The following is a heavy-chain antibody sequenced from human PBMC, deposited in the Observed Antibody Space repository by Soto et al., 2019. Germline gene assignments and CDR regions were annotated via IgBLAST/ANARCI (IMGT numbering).Heavy chain of an antibody. D-gene: IGHD2-8*02. CDR3: ACWGQIVPVAPSDFDR. CDR1: GFPFTNYW. V-gene: IGHV3-74*01. J-gene: IGHJ4*02. Sequence: GGSLRLSCAASGFPFTNYWMNWVRQTPGKGLMWVSRISPDGSDVGYADSVEGRFTVSRDNAKNTLYLQMHSLRAEDTAMYYCACWGQIVPVAPSDFDRWGQGTLGTVS. CDR2: ISPDGSDV.